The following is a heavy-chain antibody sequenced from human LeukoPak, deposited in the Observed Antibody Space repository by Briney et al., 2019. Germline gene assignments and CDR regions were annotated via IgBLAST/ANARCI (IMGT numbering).Heavy chain of an antibody. CDR3: AGRDFYSGWSFDS. CDR2: IHASGST. J-gene: IGHJ4*02. CDR1: GGSISNYH. V-gene: IGHV4-4*07. D-gene: IGHD6-19*01. Sequence: PSDTLSLTCTVSGGSISNYHWSWIRQPAGKGLEWIGQIHASGSTNYNPPLKSRVSMSIDTTEDQVSLTIRSVTAADTAFYYCAGRDFYSGWSFDSWGQGTPVTVSS.